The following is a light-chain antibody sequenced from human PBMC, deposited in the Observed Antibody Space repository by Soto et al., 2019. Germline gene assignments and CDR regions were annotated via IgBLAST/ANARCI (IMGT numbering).Light chain of an antibody. CDR3: QQYNNWPRT. CDR2: GAS. J-gene: IGKJ1*01. Sequence: EIVMTQSPVALSVSPGERATLSSRASQTVSINLAWYQQKPGQGPRLLIYGASTRATGIPARFSGSGAGTEYTLTISSLQSEDFAVYYCQQYNNWPRTFGQGTKVDIK. V-gene: IGKV3-15*01. CDR1: QTVSIN.